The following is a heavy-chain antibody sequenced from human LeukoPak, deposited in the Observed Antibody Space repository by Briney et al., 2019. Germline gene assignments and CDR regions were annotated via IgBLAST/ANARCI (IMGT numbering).Heavy chain of an antibody. D-gene: IGHD1-26*01. V-gene: IGHV3-23*01. CDR1: GFTFSSYC. Sequence: GGSLRLSCGVSGFTFSSYCMSWVRQAPGKGLEWVSVISGSGYNTDYADSVKSRFTISRDNYRLYLQMNSLRPEDRAVYYCAKHSGSYFVYYFDYWGQGTLVTVSS. J-gene: IGHJ4*02. CDR2: ISGSGYNT. CDR3: AKHSGSYFVYYFDY.